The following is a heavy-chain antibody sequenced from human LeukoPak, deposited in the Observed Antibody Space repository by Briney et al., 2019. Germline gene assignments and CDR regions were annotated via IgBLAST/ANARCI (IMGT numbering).Heavy chain of an antibody. V-gene: IGHV1-24*01. Sequence: ASVKVSCKVSGYTLTELSMHWVRQAPGKGLEWMGGFDPEDGETIYAQKFQGRVTMTEDTSTDTAYMELSSLRSEDTAVYYCATGDSSGWATRKDDYWGQGTLVTVSS. D-gene: IGHD6-19*01. CDR2: FDPEDGET. CDR3: ATGDSSGWATRKDDY. CDR1: GYTLTELS. J-gene: IGHJ4*02.